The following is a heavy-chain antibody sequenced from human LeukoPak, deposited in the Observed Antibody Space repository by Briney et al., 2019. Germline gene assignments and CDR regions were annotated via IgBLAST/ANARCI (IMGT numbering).Heavy chain of an antibody. J-gene: IGHJ4*02. CDR1: GGSISSYY. CDR3: SRTPDRGGFDF. V-gene: IGHV4-59*01. D-gene: IGHD3-10*01. Sequence: KPSETLSLTCTVSGGSISSYYWSWIRQPPGKGLEWIGYIYYRGSTNYNPSLKSRVTISVDTSKNQFSLSLSSVTAADTAVYYCSRTPDRGGFDFWGQGMLVTVSS. CDR2: IYYRGST.